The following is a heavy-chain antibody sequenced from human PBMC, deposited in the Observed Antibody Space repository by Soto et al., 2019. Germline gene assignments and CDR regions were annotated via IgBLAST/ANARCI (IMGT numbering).Heavy chain of an antibody. Sequence: SGTLSLTCTCSGCSSSSSSNYWGCIRQSPGKGLEWIGSIYYSGNTYYNPSLKSRVTISVDTSKNHFSLKLSSVTAADTAVYYCASHTYYYESSGYYYVLEYFDYWGQGTLVTVS. CDR3: ASHTYYYESSGYYYVLEYFDY. D-gene: IGHD3-22*01. J-gene: IGHJ4*02. CDR1: GCSSSSSSNY. CDR2: IYYSGNT. V-gene: IGHV4-39*02.